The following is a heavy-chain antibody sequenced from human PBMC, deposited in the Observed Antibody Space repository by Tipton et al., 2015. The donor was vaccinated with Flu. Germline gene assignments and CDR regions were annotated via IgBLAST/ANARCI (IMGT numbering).Heavy chain of an antibody. V-gene: IGHV4-31*03. CDR2: IYYSGST. CDR1: GGSISSGGAY. J-gene: IGHJ6*02. CDR3: ARDQGFGGGLTYDYYVLDV. Sequence: LRLSCTVSGGSISSGGAYWSWIRQHPGKGLEWIGCIYYSGSTYYNPSLESRVAISVDTSKNQFSLKLRSVTAADTAVYYCARDQGFGGGLTYDYYVLDVWGQGTTVSVSS. D-gene: IGHD3-10*01.